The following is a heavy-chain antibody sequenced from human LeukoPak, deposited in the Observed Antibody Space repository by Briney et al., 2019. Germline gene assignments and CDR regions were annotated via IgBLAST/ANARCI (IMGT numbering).Heavy chain of an antibody. CDR2: IDTKSGGT. D-gene: IGHD2-21*02. CDR3: ARGTAFGYDP. Sequence: ASVRVSCKASGYTFTDHHLHWVRQAPGQGLEWMGWIDTKSGGTLYAQKFQDRITMTRDTSITTAYMGLSRLTSDDTAVYYCARGTAFGYDPWGQGTLVTVSS. V-gene: IGHV1-2*02. CDR1: GYTFTDHH. J-gene: IGHJ5*02.